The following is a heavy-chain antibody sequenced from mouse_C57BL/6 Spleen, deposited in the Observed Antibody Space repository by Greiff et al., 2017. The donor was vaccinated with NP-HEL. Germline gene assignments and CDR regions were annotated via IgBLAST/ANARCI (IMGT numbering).Heavy chain of an antibody. CDR3: AREGLRPYFDY. D-gene: IGHD2-4*01. V-gene: IGHV5-16*01. CDR1: GFTFSDYY. CDR2: INYDGSST. J-gene: IGHJ2*01. Sequence: EVKLMESEGGLVQPGSSMKLSCTASGFTFSDYYMAWVRQVPEKGLEWVANINYDGSSTYYLDSLKSRFIISRDNAKNILYLQMSSLKSEDTATYYCAREGLRPYFDYWGQGTTLTVSS.